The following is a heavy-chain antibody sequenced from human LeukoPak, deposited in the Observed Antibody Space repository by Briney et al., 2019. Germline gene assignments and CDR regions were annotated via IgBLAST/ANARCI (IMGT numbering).Heavy chain of an antibody. CDR2: IYHSGST. J-gene: IGHJ4*02. V-gene: IGHV4-4*02. Sequence: SETLSLTCAVSGGSISSSKWWNWVRQPPGKGPQWIGEIYHSGSTNYNPSLKSRVTISVDKSKNQFSLKMNSVTAADTVVYYCARSFPGYFDYWGQGTLVTVSS. CDR3: ARSFPGYFDY. CDR1: GGSISSSKW.